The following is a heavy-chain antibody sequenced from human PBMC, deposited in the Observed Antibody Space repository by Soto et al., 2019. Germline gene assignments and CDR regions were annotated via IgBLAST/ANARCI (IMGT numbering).Heavy chain of an antibody. V-gene: IGHV3-23*01. CDR3: ARAPLRGSGYYYYYYGMDV. Sequence: EVQLLESGGGLVQPGGSLRLSCAASGFTFSSYAMSWVRQAPGKGLEWVSAISGSGGSTYYADSVKGRFTISRDNSKNTLYLQMNSLRAEDTAVYYCARAPLRGSGYYYYYYGMDVWGQGTTVTVSS. CDR1: GFTFSSYA. D-gene: IGHD3-3*01. CDR2: ISGSGGST. J-gene: IGHJ6*02.